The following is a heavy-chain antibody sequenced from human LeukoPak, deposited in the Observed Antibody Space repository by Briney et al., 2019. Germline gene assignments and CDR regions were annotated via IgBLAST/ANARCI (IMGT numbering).Heavy chain of an antibody. CDR3: AREVGTSSSWYRYFDL. CDR2: IYYSGSI. D-gene: IGHD6-13*01. CDR1: GGSISSSSSYY. J-gene: IGHJ2*01. V-gene: IGHV4-39*07. Sequence: PSETLSLTCTVSGGSISSSSSYYWGWIRQPPGKGLEWIGSIYYSGSIYYNPSLKSRVTISVDTSKNQFSLKLSSVTAADTAVYYCAREVGTSSSWYRYFDLWGRGTLVTVSS.